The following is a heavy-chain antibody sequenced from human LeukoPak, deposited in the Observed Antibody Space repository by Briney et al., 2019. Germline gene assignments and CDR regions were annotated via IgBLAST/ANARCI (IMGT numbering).Heavy chain of an antibody. CDR3: ARVGIGRVNRGAFDV. Sequence: PGGSLRLSCAASGFTFNSYWMHWVRQAPGKGLVWVARINNDEASTTYADSVKGRFTIPRDNAKNTLYLQMNSLRAEDTAVYYCARVGIGRVNRGAFDVWGHGTMVTVSS. CDR2: INNDEAST. D-gene: IGHD5-24*01. J-gene: IGHJ3*01. V-gene: IGHV3-74*01. CDR1: GFTFNSYW.